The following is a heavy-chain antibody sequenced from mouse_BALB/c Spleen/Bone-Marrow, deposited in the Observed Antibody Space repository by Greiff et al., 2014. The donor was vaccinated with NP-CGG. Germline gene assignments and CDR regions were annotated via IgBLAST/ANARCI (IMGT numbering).Heavy chain of an antibody. D-gene: IGHD1-1*01. V-gene: IGHV14-3*02. CDR3: ASYYYGSSYGFAY. CDR2: IDPANGNT. CDR1: GFNIKDTY. Sequence: VHVQQSQSTISEAGVCVKINCTASGFNIKDTYMHWVKQRPEQGLEWIGRIDPANGNTKYDPKFQGKATITADTSSNTAYLQLSSLTSEDTAVYYCASYYYGSSYGFAYWGQGTLGTVSA. J-gene: IGHJ3*01.